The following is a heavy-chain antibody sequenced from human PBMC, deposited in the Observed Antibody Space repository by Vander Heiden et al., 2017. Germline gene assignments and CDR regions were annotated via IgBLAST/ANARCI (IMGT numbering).Heavy chain of an antibody. CDR2: IWYDGSNK. J-gene: IGHJ6*02. D-gene: IGHD3-22*01. CDR3: ARDNLYYYDSSGYPV. Sequence: QVQLVESGGGVVQPGRSLRLSCAASGFTFSSYGMHWVRQAPGKGLEWVAVIWYDGSNKYYADSVKGRFTISRDNSKNTLYLQMNSLRAEDTAVYYCARDNLYYYDSSGYPVWGQGTTVTVSS. CDR1: GFTFSSYG. V-gene: IGHV3-33*01.